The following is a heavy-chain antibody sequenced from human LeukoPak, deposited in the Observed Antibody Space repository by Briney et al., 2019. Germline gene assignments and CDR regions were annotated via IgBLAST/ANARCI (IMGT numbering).Heavy chain of an antibody. CDR2: VSGSGGST. Sequence: GGSLRLSCAASGFTFSSYAMSWVRQAPGKGLEWVSAVSGSGGSTYYADSVKGRFTISRDNSKNTLYLQMNSLRAEDTAVYYCAKGVSAAVYYFNYSGQGALVTVSS. V-gene: IGHV3-23*01. CDR3: AKGVSAAVYYFNY. J-gene: IGHJ4*02. D-gene: IGHD6-13*01. CDR1: GFTFSSYA.